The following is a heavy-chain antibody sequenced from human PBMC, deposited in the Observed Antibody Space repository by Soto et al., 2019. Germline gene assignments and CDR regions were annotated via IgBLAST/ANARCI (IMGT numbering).Heavy chain of an antibody. CDR2: IYRSGTT. CDR1: NFSISSGYY. D-gene: IGHD1-26*01. Sequence: QVQLQESGPGLVKPSETMSLTCVVSNFSISSGYYWGWIRQSPGKGLEWIASIYRSGTTSYNPSLKRRVTISVDPSKNQFSLMLTAVTAADTAVYYCARTHSGSYYSVFNYWGRGSLVTVSS. V-gene: IGHV4-38-2*01. J-gene: IGHJ4*02. CDR3: ARTHSGSYYSVFNY.